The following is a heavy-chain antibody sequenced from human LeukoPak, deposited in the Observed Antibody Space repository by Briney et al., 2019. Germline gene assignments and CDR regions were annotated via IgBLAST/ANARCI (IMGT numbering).Heavy chain of an antibody. D-gene: IGHD2-15*01. V-gene: IGHV4-59*10. CDR3: ARAGAHCSGGSCYSRVYDY. CDR2: IYTSGST. CDR1: GGSFSGYY. Sequence: PSETLSLTCAVYGGSFSGYYWIWIRQPAGKGLEWIGRIYTSGSTNYNPSLKSRVTISVDTSKNQFSLKLSSVTAADTAVYYCARAGAHCSGGSCYSRVYDYWGQGTLVTVSS. J-gene: IGHJ4*02.